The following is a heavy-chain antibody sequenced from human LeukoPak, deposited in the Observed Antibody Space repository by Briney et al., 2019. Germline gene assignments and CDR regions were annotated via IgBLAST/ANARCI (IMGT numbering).Heavy chain of an antibody. V-gene: IGHV3-53*01. CDR2: IYGGNTT. CDR1: GFTVSTNY. CDR3: VRGAVY. J-gene: IGHJ4*02. Sequence: GGSLRLSCAASGFTVSTNYMSWVRQAPGKGLEWVSVIYGGNTTYYAESVKGRFTISRDNSKNMLYLQKNSLRADDTAVYYCVRGAVYWGQGTLVTVSS.